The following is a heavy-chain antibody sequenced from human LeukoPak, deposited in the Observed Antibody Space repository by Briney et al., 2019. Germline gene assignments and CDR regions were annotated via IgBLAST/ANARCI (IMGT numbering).Heavy chain of an antibody. CDR3: TTGGGWLHPFDY. D-gene: IGHD5-24*01. Sequence: KSGGSLRLSCAASGFTFSNAWMSWVRQAPGKGLEWVGRIKSKTDGGTTDYAAPVKGRFTISRDDSKNTLYLQMNSLKTEDTAVYYCTTGGGWLHPFDYWGQGTLVTVSS. CDR1: GFTFSNAW. J-gene: IGHJ4*02. CDR2: IKSKTDGGTT. V-gene: IGHV3-15*01.